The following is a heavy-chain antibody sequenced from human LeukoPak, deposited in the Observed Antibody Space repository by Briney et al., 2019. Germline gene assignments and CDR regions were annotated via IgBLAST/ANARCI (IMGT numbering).Heavy chain of an antibody. V-gene: IGHV4-59*04. CDR1: GGSISSYY. J-gene: IGHJ4*02. D-gene: IGHD6-19*01. CDR2: IYYSGST. Sequence: PSETLSLTCTVSGGSISSYYWSWIRQPPGKGLEWIGYIYYSGSTYYNPSLKSRVTISVDTSKNQFSLKLSSVTAADTAVYYCARHRSRIAVAGAFDYWGQGTLVTVSS. CDR3: ARHRSRIAVAGAFDY.